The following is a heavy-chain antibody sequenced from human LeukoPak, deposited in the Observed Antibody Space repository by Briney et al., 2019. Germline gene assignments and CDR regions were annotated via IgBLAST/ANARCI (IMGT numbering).Heavy chain of an antibody. V-gene: IGHV1-69*06. Sequence: GASVKVPCKASGGTFSSYAISWVRQAPGQGLEWMGGIIPIFGTANYAQKFQGRVTITADKSTSTAYMELSSLRSEDTAVYYCARDGFGDMEPSYYYYGMDVWGKGTTVTVSS. CDR1: GGTFSSYA. D-gene: IGHD3-10*01. CDR2: IIPIFGTA. J-gene: IGHJ6*04. CDR3: ARDGFGDMEPSYYYYGMDV.